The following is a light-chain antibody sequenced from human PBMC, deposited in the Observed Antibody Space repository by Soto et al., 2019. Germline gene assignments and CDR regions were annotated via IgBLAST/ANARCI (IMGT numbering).Light chain of an antibody. CDR1: QNINTY. CDR2: GAS. Sequence: DIQMTQSPSSLSASVGDRVAITCRASQNINTYLNWYQQTPGKAPKLLIYGASTLQNGVPSRFSGSGFGTDFTPTISILHPEDFPTNYFQQSHIFPFPFGPGTKWISN. J-gene: IGKJ3*01. CDR3: QQSHIFPFP. V-gene: IGKV1-39*01.